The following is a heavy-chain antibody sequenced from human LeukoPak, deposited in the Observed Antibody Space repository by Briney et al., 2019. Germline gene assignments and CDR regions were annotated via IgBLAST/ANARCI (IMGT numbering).Heavy chain of an antibody. D-gene: IGHD1-14*01. CDR1: GSAVSSSR. V-gene: IGHV3-21*01. Sequence: GGCLRPACAASGSAVSSSRRNCVRQAPGKGLEWVSSISSSSSYIYYADSVKGRFTISRDNAKNSLYLQMSSLRGEDTAVYYCPTDAGSAFDIWGQGTMVTVSS. CDR2: ISSSSSYI. CDR3: PTDAGSAFDI. J-gene: IGHJ3*02.